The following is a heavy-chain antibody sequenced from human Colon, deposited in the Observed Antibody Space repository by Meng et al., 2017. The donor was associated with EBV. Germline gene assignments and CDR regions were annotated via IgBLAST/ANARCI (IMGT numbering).Heavy chain of an antibody. D-gene: IGHD4-17*01. CDR1: GGFLDKSAYF. J-gene: IGHJ4*02. CDR3: ARHVYGDSYGF. Sequence: QLQMQQSGPGLVKPSETLSLNWTVSGGFLDKSAYFWDWIRQPPGKGLEWIGSVRYSGTAYYNPSLTSRVTISVDTSKNQFSLNLSSLTAADTAVYYCARHVYGDSYGFWGQGTLVTVSS. V-gene: IGHV4-39*01. CDR2: VRYSGTA.